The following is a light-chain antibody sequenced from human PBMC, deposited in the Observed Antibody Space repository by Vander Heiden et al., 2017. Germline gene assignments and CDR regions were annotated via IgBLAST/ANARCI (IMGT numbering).Light chain of an antibody. CDR2: QDS. CDR1: KLGDKY. Sequence: SYELTQPPSVSVSPGQTASITCSGDKLGDKYACWYQQKPGQSPVLAIYQDSKRPSGIPERFSGSNSGNTATLTISGTQAMDEAYYYCQAWDSSTAVFGGGTKLTVL. CDR3: QAWDSSTAV. V-gene: IGLV3-1*01. J-gene: IGLJ2*01.